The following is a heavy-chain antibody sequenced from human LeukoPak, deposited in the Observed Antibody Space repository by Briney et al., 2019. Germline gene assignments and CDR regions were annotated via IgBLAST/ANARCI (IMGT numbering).Heavy chain of an antibody. V-gene: IGHV4-59*06. D-gene: IGHD5-12*01. J-gene: IGHJ4*02. CDR3: ARVIGYDQLDY. Sequence: SETLSLTCTVSGGSISSYYWSWIRQHPGKGLEWIGYIHYSGSTYYNPSLKSRVSISVSTSKNRFTLQLSSVTAADRAVYYCARVIGYDQLDYWGQGTLVTVSS. CDR1: GGSISSYY. CDR2: IHYSGST.